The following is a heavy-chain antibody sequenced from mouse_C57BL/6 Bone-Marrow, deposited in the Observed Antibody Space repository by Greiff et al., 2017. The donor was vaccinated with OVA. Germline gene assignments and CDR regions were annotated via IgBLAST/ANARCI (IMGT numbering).Heavy chain of an antibody. CDR2: IYPRSGNT. V-gene: IGHV1-81*01. Sequence: QVQLKQSGAELARPGASVKLSCKASGYTFTSYGISWVKQRTGQGLEWIGEIYPRSGNTYYNEKFKGKATLTADKSSSTAYMELRSLTSEDSAVYFCARGVLRPHYFDYWGQGTTLTVSS. J-gene: IGHJ2*01. D-gene: IGHD1-2*01. CDR1: GYTFTSYG. CDR3: ARGVLRPHYFDY.